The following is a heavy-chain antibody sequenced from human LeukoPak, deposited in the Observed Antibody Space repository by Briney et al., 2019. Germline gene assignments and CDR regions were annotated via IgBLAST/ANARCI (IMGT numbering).Heavy chain of an antibody. Sequence: GSLRLSCAASGFTFSSYSMNWVRQAPGKGLEWVSSISSSSSYIYYADSVKGRFTISRDNAKNSLYLQMNSLRAEDTAVYYCARVPCSSSPCYNAMDVWGQGTTVTVSS. CDR2: ISSSSSYI. J-gene: IGHJ6*02. CDR1: GFTFSSYS. CDR3: ARVPCSSSPCYNAMDV. V-gene: IGHV3-21*01. D-gene: IGHD2-2*01.